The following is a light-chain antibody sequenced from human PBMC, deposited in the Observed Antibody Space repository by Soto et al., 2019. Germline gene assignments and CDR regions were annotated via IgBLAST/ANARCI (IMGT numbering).Light chain of an antibody. J-gene: IGLJ2*01. V-gene: IGLV1-44*01. CDR1: SSNIGSNP. Sequence: QSVLTQPPSASGTPGLRVTISCSGSSSNIGSNPVNWYQQLPGTAPKLLIYTNNQRPSGVPDRFSGSKSGTSAALAISGLQSDDEADYYCAAWDDSLIGVVFGGGTKLTDL. CDR3: AAWDDSLIGVV. CDR2: TNN.